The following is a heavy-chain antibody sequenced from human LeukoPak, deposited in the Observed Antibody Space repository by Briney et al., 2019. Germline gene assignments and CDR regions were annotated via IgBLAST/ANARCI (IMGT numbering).Heavy chain of an antibody. V-gene: IGHV3-21*05. J-gene: IGHJ6*02. CDR2: ISSSSSYT. D-gene: IGHD4/OR15-4a*01. CDR1: RFTFSSYS. CDR3: ARLDGAGGYYYGMDV. Sequence: GGSLRLSCAASRFTFSSYSMNWVRQAPGKGLEWVSYISSSSSYTNYADSVKGRFTISRDNAKNSLYLQMNSLRAEDTAVYYCARLDGAGGYYYGMDVWGQGTTVTVSS.